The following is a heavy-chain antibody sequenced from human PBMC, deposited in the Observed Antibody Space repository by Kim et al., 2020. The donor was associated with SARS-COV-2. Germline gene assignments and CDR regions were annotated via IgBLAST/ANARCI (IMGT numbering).Heavy chain of an antibody. Sequence: DSVKGRFTISRDNSKNTVFLQLNSLRPEDTAVFYCARDRIRYSTTWYADYWGQGTLVAVTS. V-gene: IGHV3-30*01. D-gene: IGHD6-13*01. CDR3: ARDRIRYSTTWYADY. J-gene: IGHJ4*02.